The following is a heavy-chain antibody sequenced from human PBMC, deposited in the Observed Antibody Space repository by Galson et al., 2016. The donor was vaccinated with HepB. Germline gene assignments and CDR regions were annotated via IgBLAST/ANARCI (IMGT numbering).Heavy chain of an antibody. D-gene: IGHD4-17*01. CDR2: IIPIFAIP. J-gene: IGHJ4*02. Sequence: SVKVSCKASGGTFSRYAISWVRQAPGQGLEWMGGIIPIFAIPTYAQKFQGRVTITADKSTSTAYMELSSLRSEDTAMYYCARASGTYDLDGDYICDDWGQGTLVTVSS. V-gene: IGHV1-69*10. CDR1: GGTFSRYA. CDR3: ARASGTYDLDGDYICDD.